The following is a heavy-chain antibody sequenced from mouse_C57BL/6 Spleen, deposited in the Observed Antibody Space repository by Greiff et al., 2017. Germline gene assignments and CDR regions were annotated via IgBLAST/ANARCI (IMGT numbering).Heavy chain of an antibody. Sequence: QVQLQQSGAELARPGASVKLSCKASGYTFTSYGISWVKQRTGQGLDWIGEIYPRSGNTYYNEKFKGKATLTADKSSSTAYMELRSLTSEDSAVYFCARSFITTLRAMDYWGQGTSVTVSS. D-gene: IGHD1-1*01. CDR2: IYPRSGNT. CDR3: ARSFITTLRAMDY. CDR1: GYTFTSYG. J-gene: IGHJ4*01. V-gene: IGHV1-81*01.